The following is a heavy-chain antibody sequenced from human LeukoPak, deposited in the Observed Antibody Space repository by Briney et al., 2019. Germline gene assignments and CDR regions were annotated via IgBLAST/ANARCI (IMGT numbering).Heavy chain of an antibody. D-gene: IGHD6-19*01. Sequence: GGSLRLSCAASGFTVSSNYMSWVRQAPGKGLEWVSVIYSGGSTYYADSVKGRFTISRDNAKNSLYLQMNSLRAEDTAVYYCAREPYSSGWYRSRVYFQHWGQGTLVTVSS. CDR1: GFTVSSNY. J-gene: IGHJ1*01. CDR3: AREPYSSGWYRSRVYFQH. CDR2: IYSGGST. V-gene: IGHV3-66*01.